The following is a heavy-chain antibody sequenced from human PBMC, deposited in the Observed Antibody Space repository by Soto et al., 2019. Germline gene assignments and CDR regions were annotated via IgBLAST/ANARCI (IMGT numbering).Heavy chain of an antibody. CDR1: GYTFTGYY. V-gene: IGHV1-2*02. CDR2: INPNSGGT. J-gene: IGHJ4*02. D-gene: IGHD2-2*01. Sequence: ASVQVSCKASGYTFTGYYMHWVRQAPGQGLEWMGWINPNSGGTNYAQKFQGRVTMTRDTSISTAYMELSRLRSDDTAVYYCARGYCSSTSCHDYFDYWGQGTLVTVSS. CDR3: ARGYCSSTSCHDYFDY.